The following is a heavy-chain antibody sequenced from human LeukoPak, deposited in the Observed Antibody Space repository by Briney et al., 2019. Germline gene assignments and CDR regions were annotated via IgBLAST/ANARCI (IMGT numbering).Heavy chain of an antibody. CDR3: ARELFDFDY. CDR1: GFTFSSYA. D-gene: IGHD3-10*01. V-gene: IGHV3-23*01. CDR2: ITGSGGST. Sequence: GGSLRLSCAASGFTFSSYAMSWVRQAPGKGLEWASDITGSGGSTYYADSVKGRFTISRDNSRNTLYLQMNSLRAEDTAVYYCARELFDFDYWGRGTLVTVSS. J-gene: IGHJ4*02.